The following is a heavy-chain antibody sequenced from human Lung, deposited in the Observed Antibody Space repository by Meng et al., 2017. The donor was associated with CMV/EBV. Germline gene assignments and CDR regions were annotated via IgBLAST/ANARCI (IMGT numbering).Heavy chain of an antibody. CDR1: GGSISSGGFY. CDR2: IYYSGST. Sequence: QVQLQESGPVSVKPSQSLALTCTGSGGSISSGGFYWSWIRQHPGKGLEWIGYIYYSGSTYYNPSLRSRVAISIDTSKNQFSLKLTSVTAADTAVYFCARTNYGDYNWFDPWGQGTLVTVSS. D-gene: IGHD4-17*01. CDR3: ARTNYGDYNWFDP. V-gene: IGHV4-31*03. J-gene: IGHJ5*02.